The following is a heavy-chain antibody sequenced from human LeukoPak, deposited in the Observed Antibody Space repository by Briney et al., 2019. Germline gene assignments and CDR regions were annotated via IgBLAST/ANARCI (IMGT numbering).Heavy chain of an antibody. J-gene: IGHJ4*02. D-gene: IGHD5-18*01. CDR3: ATIKRGNIYGYFDF. Sequence: SETLSLTCTVSGGSMNSHHWSWIRQPPGKGLEWIGYMLDTVTTKDNPSLKSRFTLSADTSKNQFSLRLTSVTAADTAVYYCATIKRGNIYGYFDFWGQGILVTVS. CDR2: MLDTVTT. V-gene: IGHV4-59*11. CDR1: GGSMNSHH.